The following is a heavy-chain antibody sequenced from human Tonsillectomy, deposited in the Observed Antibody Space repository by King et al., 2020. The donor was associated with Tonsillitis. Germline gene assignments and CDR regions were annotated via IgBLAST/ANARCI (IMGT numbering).Heavy chain of an antibody. CDR2: IHYSGST. V-gene: IGHV4-59*01. Sequence: QPQESGPGLVKPSETLSLTCTVSGGSISSYYWTWIRQPPGKGLEWIGYIHYSGSTNYNPSLKSRVTISVDTSKNQFSLKLSSVTAADTAMYYCARGEGGSGSYDYWGQGTLVTVSS. CDR3: ARGEGGSGSYDY. D-gene: IGHD3-10*01. J-gene: IGHJ4*02. CDR1: GGSISSYY.